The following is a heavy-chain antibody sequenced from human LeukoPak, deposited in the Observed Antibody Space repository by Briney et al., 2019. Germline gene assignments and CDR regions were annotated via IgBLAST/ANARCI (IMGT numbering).Heavy chain of an antibody. Sequence: GGSLRLSCAASGFTFSISWMSWVRQAPGKGLEWVANIKQDGSEKNYVDSVKGRFTISRDNAKNSLYLQMISLRAEDTAVYYCARELSWSGRDFWGQGTLVTVSS. CDR1: GFTFSISW. J-gene: IGHJ4*02. CDR3: ARELSWSGRDF. CDR2: IKQDGSEK. V-gene: IGHV3-7*05. D-gene: IGHD3-10*01.